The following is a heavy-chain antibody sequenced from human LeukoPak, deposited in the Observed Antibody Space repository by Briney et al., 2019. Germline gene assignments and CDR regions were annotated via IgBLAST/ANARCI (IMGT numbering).Heavy chain of an antibody. CDR3: AKDTFFDSSGLDFDY. Sequence: GGSLRLSCAASEFVFGDFYMSWVRQAPGKGLEWISYISSGGDTIYYADSVKGRLTISRDNAKNSLYLQMNSLRAEDTALYYCAKDTFFDSSGLDFDYWGQGTLVTVSS. CDR1: EFVFGDFY. CDR2: ISSGGDTI. J-gene: IGHJ4*02. D-gene: IGHD6-19*01. V-gene: IGHV3-11*01.